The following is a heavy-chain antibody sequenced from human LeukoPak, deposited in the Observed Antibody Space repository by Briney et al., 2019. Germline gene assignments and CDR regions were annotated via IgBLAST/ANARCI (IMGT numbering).Heavy chain of an antibody. V-gene: IGHV1-2*02. D-gene: IGHD3-3*01. Sequence: ASVKVSCKASGYTFTGYYMHWVRQATGQGLEWMGWINPNSGGTNYAQKFQGRVTMTRETSISTAYMELSRLRSDDTAVYYCTSPYYDFWSGYADNWFDPWGQGTLVTVSS. CDR2: INPNSGGT. CDR3: TSPYYDFWSGYADNWFDP. J-gene: IGHJ5*02. CDR1: GYTFTGYY.